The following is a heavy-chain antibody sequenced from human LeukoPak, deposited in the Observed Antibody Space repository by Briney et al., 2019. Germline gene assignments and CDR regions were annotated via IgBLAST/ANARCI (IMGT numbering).Heavy chain of an antibody. CDR2: INANSGTR. D-gene: IGHD6-19*01. J-gene: IGHJ5*01. V-gene: IGHV3-23*01. CDR1: GFAFSFFA. Sequence: GGSLRLSCEASGFAFSFFAMSWLRQAPGKGLEWVSTINANSGTRSYAASVRGSFTISRDNSKNTLYLQLNTLRADDTAVYYCAKPISGGLAVTADWFAPWGQGRLVGVCS. CDR3: AKPISGGLAVTADWFAP.